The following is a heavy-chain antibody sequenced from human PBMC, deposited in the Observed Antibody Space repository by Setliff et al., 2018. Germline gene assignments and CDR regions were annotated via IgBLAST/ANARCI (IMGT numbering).Heavy chain of an antibody. D-gene: IGHD6-19*01. Sequence: GGSLRLSCAASGFTFSSLWMAWVRQAPGKGLEWVANINQGGGEQFYVDSVKGRFTISRDNAKNFLYLQMNSLRGDDTAFYYCARDLEVAVASGHCFDPWGQGTLVTVSS. CDR2: INQGGGEQ. V-gene: IGHV3-7*03. J-gene: IGHJ5*02. CDR1: GFTFSSLW. CDR3: ARDLEVAVASGHCFDP.